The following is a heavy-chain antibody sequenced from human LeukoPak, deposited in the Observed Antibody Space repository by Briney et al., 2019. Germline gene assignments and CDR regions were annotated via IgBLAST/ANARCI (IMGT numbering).Heavy chain of an antibody. V-gene: IGHV3-11*04. J-gene: IGHJ6*03. Sequence: GGSLRLSCAASGFTFSDYYMSWISQAPGKGVEWVSYISSSGSTIYYADSVKGRFTISRDNAKNSLYLQMNSLRAEDTAVYYCARGDTDYYYMDVWGKGTTVTVSS. CDR3: ARGDTDYYYMDV. CDR1: GFTFSDYY. CDR2: ISSSGSTI.